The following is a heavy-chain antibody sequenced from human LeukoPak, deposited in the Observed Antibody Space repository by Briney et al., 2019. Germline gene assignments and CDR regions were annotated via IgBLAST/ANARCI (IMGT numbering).Heavy chain of an antibody. J-gene: IGHJ4*02. D-gene: IGHD3-10*01. CDR2: ISDYNSHT. CDR1: GYTFTGYG. V-gene: IGHV1-18*01. Sequence: GASVKVSCKASGYTFTGYGISWVRQAPGQGLEWMGWISDYNSHTNFAQKVQGRVTMTTDTYKNTAYMELRSLLSDDTAVYYCARDRYGTGSYDYWGQGTLVAVSS. CDR3: ARDRYGTGSYDY.